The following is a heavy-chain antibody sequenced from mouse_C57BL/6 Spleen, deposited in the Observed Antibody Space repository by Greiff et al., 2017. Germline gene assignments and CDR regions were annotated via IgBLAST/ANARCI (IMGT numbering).Heavy chain of an antibody. CDR3: AYGSGPYYAMDY. J-gene: IGHJ4*01. D-gene: IGHD1-1*01. Sequence: EVKLVESGGGLVKPGGSLKLSCAASGFTFSDYGMHWVRQAPEKGLEWVAYISSGSSTIYYADTVKGRFTISRDNAKKTLFLQMTRLRSEDTAMYYCAYGSGPYYAMDYWGQGTSVTVSS. CDR1: GFTFSDYG. V-gene: IGHV5-17*01. CDR2: ISSGSSTI.